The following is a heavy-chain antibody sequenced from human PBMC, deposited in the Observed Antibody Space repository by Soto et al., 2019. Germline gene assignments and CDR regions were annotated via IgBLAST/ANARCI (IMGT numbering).Heavy chain of an antibody. V-gene: IGHV3-11*01. CDR1: GFTFSDYY. CDR2: MSGSGDAI. Sequence: VGSLRLSCTTSGFTFSDYYMTWVRQAPGKGLEWISYMSGSGDAIYYADSVKGRFTISRDNAKNSLHLEMNSLRVEDTAMYYCVRGNFYYGMEVWGQGTTVT. CDR3: VRGNFYYGMEV. J-gene: IGHJ6*01.